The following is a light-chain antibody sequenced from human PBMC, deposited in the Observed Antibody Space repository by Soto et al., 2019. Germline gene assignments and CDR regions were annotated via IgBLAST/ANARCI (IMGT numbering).Light chain of an antibody. Sequence: DIQMTQSPSSLSASVGDRVTITCRASQGIDYFLAWYQQKPGKVPKLLIYRASTLQSGVPSRFSGSGAGTDFSLTISGLQPEDVATYFCQRYNSPPWTFGQGTKVDI. J-gene: IGKJ1*01. CDR1: QGIDYF. CDR2: RAS. V-gene: IGKV1-27*01. CDR3: QRYNSPPWT.